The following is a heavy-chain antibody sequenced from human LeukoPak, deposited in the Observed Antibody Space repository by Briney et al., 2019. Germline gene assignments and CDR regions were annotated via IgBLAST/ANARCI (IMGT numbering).Heavy chain of an antibody. CDR2: IYYSGST. D-gene: IGHD2-2*01. CDR3: ARLHLGYCSSTSCPGFDY. J-gene: IGHJ4*02. V-gene: IGHV4-39*01. Sequence: SETLSLTCTVSGGSISSSGHYWDWIRQPPGKGLEWIGGIYYSGSTDYNPSLQSRVTISVDTSKNQFSLKLSSVTAADTAVYYCARLHLGYCSSTSCPGFDYWGQGTLVTVSS. CDR1: GGSISSSGHY.